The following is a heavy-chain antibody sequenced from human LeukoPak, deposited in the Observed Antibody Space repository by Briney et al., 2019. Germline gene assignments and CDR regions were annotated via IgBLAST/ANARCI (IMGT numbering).Heavy chain of an antibody. CDR1: GFTFRSYW. J-gene: IGHJ4*02. D-gene: IGHD3-10*01. Sequence: GGSLRLSCAASGFTFRSYWMHWVRQAPGKGLVWVSHISGDESRTTYADSVQGRFTVSRDNAKNTLYLQMNSLRVEDTAVYYCVRDDGYYYGSGTYYRHWGQGTLVTVSS. V-gene: IGHV3-74*01. CDR3: VRDDGYYYGSGTYYRH. CDR2: ISGDESRT.